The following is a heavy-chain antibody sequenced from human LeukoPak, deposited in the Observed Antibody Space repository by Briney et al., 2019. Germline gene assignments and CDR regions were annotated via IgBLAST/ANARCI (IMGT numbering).Heavy chain of an antibody. CDR2: SYYSGST. Sequence: SETLSLTCTVSGGSISSSSYYWGWIRQPPGKGLEWIGSSYYSGSTYYNPSLKSRVTISVDTSKNQFSLKLSSVTAADTAVYYCARHQRYCSSTSCYFYYMDVWGKGTTVTVSS. J-gene: IGHJ6*03. CDR1: GGSISSSSYY. V-gene: IGHV4-39*01. CDR3: ARHQRYCSSTSCYFYYMDV. D-gene: IGHD2-2*01.